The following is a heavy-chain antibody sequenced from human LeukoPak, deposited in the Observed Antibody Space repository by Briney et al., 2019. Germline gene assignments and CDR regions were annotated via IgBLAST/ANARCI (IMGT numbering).Heavy chain of an antibody. CDR3: ARDVRTYYSSAFDI. J-gene: IGHJ3*02. V-gene: IGHV1-18*01. CDR1: GYTFTSYG. CDR2: ISAYNGNT. Sequence: ASVKVSCKASGYTFTSYGISWVRQAPGQGLEWMGWISAYNGNTNYAQKLQGRVTMTTDTSTSTAYMELRSLRSDDTAVCYCARDVRTYYSSAFDIWGQGTMVTVSS. D-gene: IGHD3-10*01.